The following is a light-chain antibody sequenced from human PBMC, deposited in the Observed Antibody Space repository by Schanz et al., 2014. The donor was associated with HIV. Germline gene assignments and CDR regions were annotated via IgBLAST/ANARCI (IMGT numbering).Light chain of an antibody. CDR1: QTVSNN. CDR2: GAS. CDR3: QQYTPYSHT. Sequence: EIVLTQSPGTLSVSPGERATLSCRASQTVSNNLAWYQQKPGQAPRLLIYGASTRVTGIPARFSGSGSGTEFTLTISSLQSEDFATYYCQQYTPYSHTFGQGTTLEI. V-gene: IGKV3-15*01. J-gene: IGKJ2*01.